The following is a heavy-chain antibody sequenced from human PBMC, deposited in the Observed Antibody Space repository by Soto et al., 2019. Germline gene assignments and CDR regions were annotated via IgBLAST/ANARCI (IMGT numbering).Heavy chain of an antibody. CDR2: IYYSGST. V-gene: IGHV4-31*03. J-gene: IGHJ6*02. D-gene: IGHD3-10*01. Sequence: QVQLQESGPGLVKSSQTLSLTCTVSGGSISSDGNYWRWIRQHPGKGLEWIGYIYYSGSTNYNPSLKSRVTISVDTSKNLFSLKLNSVTAADTAVYYCARARMVRGIIYYYGKDVWDQGTTVTVSS. CDR3: ARARMVRGIIYYYGKDV. CDR1: GGSISSDGNY.